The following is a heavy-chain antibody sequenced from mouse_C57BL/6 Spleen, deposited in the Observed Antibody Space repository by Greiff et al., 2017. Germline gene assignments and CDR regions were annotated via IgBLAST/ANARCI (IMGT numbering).Heavy chain of an antibody. CDR2: INPGSGGT. CDR3: ARRNDYDVWFAY. D-gene: IGHD2-4*01. J-gene: IGHJ3*01. Sequence: QVQLQQSGAELVRPGTSVKVSCKASGYAFTNYSIEWVKQRPGQGLEWIGVINPGSGGTNYNEKFKGKATLTADKSSSTAYMQLSSLTSEDSAVYFCARRNDYDVWFAYWGQGTLVTVSA. V-gene: IGHV1-54*01. CDR1: GYAFTNYS.